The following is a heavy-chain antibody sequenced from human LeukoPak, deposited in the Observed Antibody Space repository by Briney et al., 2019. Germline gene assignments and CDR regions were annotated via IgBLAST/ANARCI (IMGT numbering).Heavy chain of an antibody. D-gene: IGHD3-10*01. Sequence: GASVKVSCEASGYTFTGHFIHWVRQPPGQELEWMGWINPNSGGTNYAQKFQGRFAMTGDTSISTAYMELRRLRSDDTAVYYCGRDPDRMVTCFDYWGQGTLVTVSS. J-gene: IGHJ4*02. V-gene: IGHV1-2*02. CDR2: INPNSGGT. CDR1: GYTFTGHF. CDR3: GRDPDRMVTCFDY.